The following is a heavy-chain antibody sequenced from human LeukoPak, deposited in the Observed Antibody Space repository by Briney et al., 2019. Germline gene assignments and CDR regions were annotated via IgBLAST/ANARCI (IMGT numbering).Heavy chain of an antibody. Sequence: GGSLRLSCAASGFTFSTYWMHWVRQVPGKGLVWVSRISTDGSVTTYADSVRGRFTISSGNAKNTLYLQMNSLKAEDTAVYYCTRIGYSSSSLGIDYWGQGTLVTVSS. CDR2: ISTDGSVT. CDR3: TRIGYSSSSLGIDY. CDR1: GFTFSTYW. V-gene: IGHV3-74*03. J-gene: IGHJ4*02. D-gene: IGHD6-6*01.